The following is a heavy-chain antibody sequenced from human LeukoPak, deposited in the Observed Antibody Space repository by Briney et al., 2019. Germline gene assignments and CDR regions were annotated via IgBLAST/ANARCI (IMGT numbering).Heavy chain of an antibody. V-gene: IGHV1-46*01. J-gene: IGHJ5*02. Sequence: VASVKVSCKASGYTFTGYFMHWVRQAPGQGLEWMGIINPSGGSTSYAQKFQGRVTMTRDMSTSTVYMELSSLRSEDTAVYYCARDGRRGGSYRYNWFDPWGQGTLVTVSS. CDR3: ARDGRRGGSYRYNWFDP. CDR2: INPSGGST. D-gene: IGHD1-26*01. CDR1: GYTFTGYF.